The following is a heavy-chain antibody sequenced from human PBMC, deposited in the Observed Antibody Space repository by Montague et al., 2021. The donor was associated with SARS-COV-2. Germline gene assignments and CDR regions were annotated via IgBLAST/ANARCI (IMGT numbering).Heavy chain of an antibody. CDR3: VHSYADYLFDY. J-gene: IGHJ4*02. CDR1: GFSLRTSGVG. V-gene: IGHV2-5*02. CDR2: IYWDDDK. Sequence: VKPTQTLTLTCSFSGFSLRTSGVGVGWIRQPPGKALEWLAVIYWDDDKRYSPSLKSRLTITKDTSKNQVVLTMTSMDPVDTATYYCVHSYADYLFDYWGQGTLVSVSS. D-gene: IGHD4-17*01.